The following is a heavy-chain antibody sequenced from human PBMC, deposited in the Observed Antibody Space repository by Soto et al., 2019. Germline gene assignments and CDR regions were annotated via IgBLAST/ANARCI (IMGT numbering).Heavy chain of an antibody. CDR1: GGSISSYY. Sequence: PSETLSLTCTVSGGSISSYYWSWIRQPPGKGLEWIGYIYYSGSTNYNPSLKSRVTISVDTSKNQFSLKLSSVTAADTAVFYFARVYYNWNSLGAFDIWGQATMVTVSS. D-gene: IGHD1-7*01. J-gene: IGHJ3*02. CDR2: IYYSGST. V-gene: IGHV4-59*01. CDR3: ARVYYNWNSLGAFDI.